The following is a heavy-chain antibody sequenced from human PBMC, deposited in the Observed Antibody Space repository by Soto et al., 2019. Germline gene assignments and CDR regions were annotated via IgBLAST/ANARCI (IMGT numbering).Heavy chain of an antibody. CDR1: GYTFTSYY. D-gene: IGHD6-6*01. CDR2: INPSGGST. J-gene: IGHJ4*02. V-gene: IGHV1-46*01. CDR3: ARESLEYSSSEGYDY. Sequence: ASVKVSCKASGYTFTSYYMHWVRQAPGQGLEWMGIINPSGGSTSYAQKFQGRVTMTRDTSTSTVYMELSSLGSEDTAVYYCARESLEYSSSEGYDYWGQGTLVTVSS.